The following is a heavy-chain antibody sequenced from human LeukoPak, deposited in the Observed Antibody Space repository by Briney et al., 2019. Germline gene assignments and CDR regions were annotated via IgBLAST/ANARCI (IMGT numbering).Heavy chain of an antibody. D-gene: IGHD3-22*01. CDR2: IYPGDSDT. CDR1: GYSFTSYW. Sequence: GESLKISCKGSGYSFTSYWIGWVRQMPGKGLEWMGIIYPGDSDTRYSPSFQGRVTISADKSISTAYLQWSSLKASDTAMYYCARTLNYYDSSGRNYYYYYGMDVWGQGTTVTVSS. V-gene: IGHV5-51*01. CDR3: ARTLNYYDSSGRNYYYYYGMDV. J-gene: IGHJ6*02.